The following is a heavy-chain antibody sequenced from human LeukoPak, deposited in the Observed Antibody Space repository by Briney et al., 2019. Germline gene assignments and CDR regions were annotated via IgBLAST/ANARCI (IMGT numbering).Heavy chain of an antibody. CDR3: ARGIAVAGYYYYMDV. CDR2: ISSNGGST. J-gene: IGHJ6*03. V-gene: IGHV3-64*01. D-gene: IGHD6-19*01. Sequence: PGGSLRLSCAASGFTLSTYAMYWVRQAPGKGLEYVSAISSNGGSTYYANSVKGRFTISRDNSKNTLYLQMGSLRAEDMAVYYCARGIAVAGYYYYMDVWGKGTTVTVSS. CDR1: GFTLSTYA.